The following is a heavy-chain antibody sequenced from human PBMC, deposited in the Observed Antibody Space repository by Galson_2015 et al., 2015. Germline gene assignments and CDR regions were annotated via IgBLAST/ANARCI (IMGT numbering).Heavy chain of an antibody. J-gene: IGHJ4*02. CDR2: ISSDGSNK. D-gene: IGHD2-2*01. Sequence: SCAASAFTFSSYPMQWVRQAPGKGLEWVAAISSDGSNKIYADSVKGRLTVSRENSKNTLYLQMNSLRTDDTAVYFCARQNRLLYYFDYWGQGTLVTVSS. CDR3: ARQNRLLYYFDY. V-gene: IGHV3-30-3*01. CDR1: AFTFSSYP.